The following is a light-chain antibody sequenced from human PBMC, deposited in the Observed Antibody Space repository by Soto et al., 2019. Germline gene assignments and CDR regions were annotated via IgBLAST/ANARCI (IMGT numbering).Light chain of an antibody. J-gene: IGLJ2*01. Sequence: QSALTQPASVSGSPGQSITISCTGTSSDVGGYNYVSWYQQHPGKAPKLMIYDVSNRPSGVSNRFSGSKSGHTASLTISGLHALVEADYYCSTYTSNSPYVVFGGGTKLTVL. CDR3: STYTSNSPYVV. CDR1: SSDVGGYNY. CDR2: DVS. V-gene: IGLV2-14*01.